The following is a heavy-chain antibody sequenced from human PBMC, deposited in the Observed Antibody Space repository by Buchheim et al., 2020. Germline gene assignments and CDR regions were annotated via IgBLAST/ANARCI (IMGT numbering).Heavy chain of an antibody. CDR2: ISSSSSYI. Sequence: EVQLVESGGGLVQPGGSLRLSCAASGFTFSSYSMNWVRQAPGKGLEWVSSISSSSSYIYYADSVKGRFTISRDNAKNSLYLQMNSLRAEDTAVYYCARDYSDYVWGSYRYGYFDLWGRGTL. V-gene: IGHV3-21*01. CDR3: ARDYSDYVWGSYRYGYFDL. CDR1: GFTFSSYS. D-gene: IGHD3-16*02. J-gene: IGHJ2*01.